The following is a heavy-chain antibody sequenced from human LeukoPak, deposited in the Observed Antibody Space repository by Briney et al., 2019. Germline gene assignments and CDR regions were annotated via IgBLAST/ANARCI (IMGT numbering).Heavy chain of an antibody. J-gene: IGHJ4*02. Sequence: GGSLRLSCAASGFTFSSYWMHWVRQAPGKGLVWVSRINSDGSSTTYADSVKGRFTMSRDNAKNTLYLQMNSLRAEDTAVYYCARGRPAYYFDYWGQGTLVTVFS. CDR1: GFTFSSYW. CDR3: ARGRPAYYFDY. V-gene: IGHV3-74*01. CDR2: INSDGSST.